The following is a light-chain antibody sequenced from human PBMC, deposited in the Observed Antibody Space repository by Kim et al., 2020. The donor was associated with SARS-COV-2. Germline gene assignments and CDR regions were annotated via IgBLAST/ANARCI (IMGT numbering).Light chain of an antibody. J-gene: IGKJ4*01. V-gene: IGKV3-20*01. Sequence: SPGESASLSCRSSLSGSSSYLAWYQQKPGQAPSLLIYGASSRDTGIPDRFSGSASGTDFTLTISRLEPEDFAVYYCQQYGSSPPLTFGGGTKVEI. CDR1: LSGSSSY. CDR3: QQYGSSPPLT. CDR2: GAS.